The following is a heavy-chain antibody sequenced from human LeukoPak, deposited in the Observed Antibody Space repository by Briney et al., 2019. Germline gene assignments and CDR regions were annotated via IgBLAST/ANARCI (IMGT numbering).Heavy chain of an antibody. CDR2: IQYDESYK. CDR1: GYNLNRYG. Sequence: GGSLRLSCVESGYNLNRYGMHWVRQAPGKGLEWVAFIQYDESYKYHGDSVKGRFTISRDKSKNTLYLQMNSLRAEDTAKYYCATNPPRSYIGTGYFDYWGQGTLVTVSS. CDR3: ATNPPRSYIGTGYFDY. D-gene: IGHD2-8*02. J-gene: IGHJ4*02. V-gene: IGHV3-30*02.